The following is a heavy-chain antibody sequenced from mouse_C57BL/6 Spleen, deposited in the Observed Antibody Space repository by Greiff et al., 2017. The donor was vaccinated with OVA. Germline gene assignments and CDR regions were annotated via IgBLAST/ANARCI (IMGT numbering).Heavy chain of an antibody. J-gene: IGHJ4*01. CDR2: ISSGGSYT. Sequence: EVQGVESGGDLVKPGGSLKLSCAASGFTFSSYGMSWVRQTPDTRLEWVATISSGGSYTYYPDSVKGRFTISRDNAKNTLYLQMSSLKSEDTAMYYCARPNTYAMDYWGQGTSVTVSS. D-gene: IGHD5-1-1*01. CDR3: ARPNTYAMDY. CDR1: GFTFSSYG. V-gene: IGHV5-6*01.